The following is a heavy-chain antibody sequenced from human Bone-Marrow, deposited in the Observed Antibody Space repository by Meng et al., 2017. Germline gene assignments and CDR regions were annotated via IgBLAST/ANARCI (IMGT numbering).Heavy chain of an antibody. Sequence: GPLPGPGPGLVKPSETLSLPCTVFVGPTSSYDWSWIRQPPGKGLEWIGYIYYSGSTNYNPSLKSRVTISVDTSKNQFSLKLSSVTAADTAVYYCARFGGHYYDSSGYYKHYWGQGTLVTVSS. CDR2: IYYSGST. CDR1: VGPTSSYD. D-gene: IGHD3-22*01. J-gene: IGHJ4*02. V-gene: IGHV4-59*01. CDR3: ARFGGHYYDSSGYYKHY.